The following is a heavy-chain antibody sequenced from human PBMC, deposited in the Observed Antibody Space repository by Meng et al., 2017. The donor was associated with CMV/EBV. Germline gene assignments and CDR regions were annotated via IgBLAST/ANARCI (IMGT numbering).Heavy chain of an antibody. CDR3: ARVGGSLPDY. Sequence: SETLSLTCTVSGHSISSGYYWGWIRQPPGKGLEWIGSIYHSGSTYYNPSLKGRVTISVDTSKNQFSLKLSSVTAADTAVYYCARVGGSLPDYWGQGTLVTVSS. CDR2: IYHSGST. CDR1: GHSISSGYY. J-gene: IGHJ4*02. V-gene: IGHV4-38-2*02. D-gene: IGHD1-26*01.